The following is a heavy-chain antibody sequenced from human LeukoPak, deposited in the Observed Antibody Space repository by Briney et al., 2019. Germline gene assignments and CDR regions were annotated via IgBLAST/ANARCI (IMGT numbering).Heavy chain of an antibody. CDR2: IYPGDSET. CDR1: GYSLTSYW. D-gene: IGHD3-16*02. Sequence: GESLETYCQGFGYSLTSYWIGWVREMPGKGLEWMGIIYPGDSETRYSPSFQGQVTISADKAISTTYLQWTSLRASDTAIYYCATMSRYFDYWGQKTLVTVSP. V-gene: IGHV5-51*01. J-gene: IGHJ4*02. CDR3: ATMSRYFDY.